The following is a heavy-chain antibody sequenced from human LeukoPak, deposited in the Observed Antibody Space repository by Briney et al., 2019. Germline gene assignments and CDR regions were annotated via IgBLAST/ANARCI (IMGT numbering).Heavy chain of an antibody. D-gene: IGHD1-14*01. CDR2: IYPGDSDT. J-gene: IGHJ4*02. CDR1: GYSFTSYW. V-gene: IGHV5-51*01. CDR3: ARRPESVYYFDY. Sequence: GEALQISCKGSGYSFTSYWIGWVRPMPGKGLEWMGIIYPGDSDTRYSPSFQGQVTISADKSISTAYLQWSSLKASDTAMYYCARRPESVYYFDYWGQGTLVTVS.